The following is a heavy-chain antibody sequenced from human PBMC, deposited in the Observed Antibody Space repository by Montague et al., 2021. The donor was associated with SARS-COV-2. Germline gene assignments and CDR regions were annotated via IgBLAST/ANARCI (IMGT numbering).Heavy chain of an antibody. J-gene: IGHJ4*02. D-gene: IGHD3-22*01. CDR3: ASFPSGYYDSSGYHI. CDR2: INHSGST. Sequence: ETLSLTCAVYGGSFSGYYWSWIRQPPGKGLEWIGEINHSGSTNYNPSLKSQVTISVDTSKNQFSLKLSSVTAADTAVYYCASFPSGYYDSSGYHIWGQGTLVTVSS. V-gene: IGHV4-34*01. CDR1: GGSFSGYY.